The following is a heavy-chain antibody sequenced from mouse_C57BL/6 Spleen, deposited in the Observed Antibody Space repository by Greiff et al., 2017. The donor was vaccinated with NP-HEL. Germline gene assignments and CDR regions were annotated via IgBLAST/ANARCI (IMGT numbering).Heavy chain of an antibody. D-gene: IGHD4-1*01. Sequence: VKLMESGPGLVQPSQSLSITCTVSGFSLTSYGVHWVRQSPGKGLEWLGVIWRGGSTDYNAAFMSRLSITKDNSKSQVFFKMNSLQADDTAIYYCAKNGKTGYYAMDYWGQGTSVTVSS. CDR1: GFSLTSYG. CDR3: AKNGKTGYYAMDY. CDR2: IWRGGST. J-gene: IGHJ4*01. V-gene: IGHV2-5*01.